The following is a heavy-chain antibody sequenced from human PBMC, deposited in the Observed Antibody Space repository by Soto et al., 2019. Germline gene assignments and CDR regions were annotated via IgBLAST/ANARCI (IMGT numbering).Heavy chain of an antibody. D-gene: IGHD1-26*01. V-gene: IGHV6-1*01. CDR3: ARDPPDFNSGLDY. CDR2: TYYRSKWNY. J-gene: IGHJ4*02. Sequence: SQTLSLTSAISGDSVSNKGATWNWVRLSPSRGLEWLGRTYYRSKWNYDYAISVKSRISINPDTSKNQLSLQLNSVTPEDKAVYYCARDPPDFNSGLDYWGQGTGVTVSS. CDR1: GDSVSNKGAT.